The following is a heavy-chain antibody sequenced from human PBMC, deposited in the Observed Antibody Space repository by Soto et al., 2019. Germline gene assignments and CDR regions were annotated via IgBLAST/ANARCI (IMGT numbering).Heavy chain of an antibody. Sequence: PGGSLRLSCAASGFTFSSYGMHWVRQAPGKGLEWVAVISYDGSNKYYADSVKGRFTISRDNSKNTLYLQMNSLRAEDTAVYYCAKDLAYDSSGYYNYWGQGTLVTVSS. V-gene: IGHV3-30*18. CDR2: ISYDGSNK. J-gene: IGHJ4*02. D-gene: IGHD3-22*01. CDR3: AKDLAYDSSGYYNY. CDR1: GFTFSSYG.